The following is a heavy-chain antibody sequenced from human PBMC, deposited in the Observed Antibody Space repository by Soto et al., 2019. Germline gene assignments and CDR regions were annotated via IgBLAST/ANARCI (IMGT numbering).Heavy chain of an antibody. CDR2: IYPGDSDT. D-gene: IGHD4-17*01. CDR1: GYSFTSYW. Sequence: GESLKISCKGSGYSFTSYWIGWVRQMPGKGLEWMGIIYPGDSDTRYSPSFQGQVTISADKSISTAYLQWSSLKASDTAMYYCARLMTTVTNWLYGMDVWGQGTTVTAP. CDR3: ARLMTTVTNWLYGMDV. V-gene: IGHV5-51*01. J-gene: IGHJ6*02.